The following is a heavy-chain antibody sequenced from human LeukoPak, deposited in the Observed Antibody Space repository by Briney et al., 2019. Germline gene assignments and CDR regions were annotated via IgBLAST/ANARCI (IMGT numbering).Heavy chain of an antibody. Sequence: GGSLRLSCAASGFTVSSNYMSWVRQAPGKGLEWVSVIYSGGSTYYADSVKGRFTISRDNSKNTLYLQMNSLRAEDTAVYYCASLGYGSGSRYFDYWGQGTLVTVSS. CDR3: ASLGYGSGSRYFDY. V-gene: IGHV3-53*01. CDR2: IYSGGST. J-gene: IGHJ4*02. D-gene: IGHD3-10*01. CDR1: GFTVSSNY.